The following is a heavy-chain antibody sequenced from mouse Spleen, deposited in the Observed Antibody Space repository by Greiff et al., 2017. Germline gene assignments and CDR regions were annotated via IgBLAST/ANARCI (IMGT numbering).Heavy chain of an antibody. CDR3: ARGGYDEAWFAY. CDR1: GYTFTNYW. V-gene: IGHV1-64*01. J-gene: IGHJ3*01. D-gene: IGHD2-14*01. CDR2: IQPNSGST. Sequence: QVKLQQSGAELVKPGASVKLSCKASGYTFTNYWMHWLKKRPGQGLEWIGMIQPNSGSTDYNERFKRKATLTVDKFSTTAYMQLSSLASEDSAVYYCARGGYDEAWFAYWGQGTLVTVSA.